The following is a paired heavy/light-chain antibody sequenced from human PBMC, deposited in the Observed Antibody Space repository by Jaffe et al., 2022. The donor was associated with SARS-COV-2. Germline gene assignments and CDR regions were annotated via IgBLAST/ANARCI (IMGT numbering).Light chain of an antibody. Sequence: QSALTQPASVSGSPGQSITISCTGTSSDIGDYNYVSWYRQYPGKAPKLLIYDVTNRASGISSRFSGSKSGNTASLTISGLQAEDEADYYCSSYTSGVLFGGGTKLTVL. CDR1: SSDIGDYNY. CDR2: DVT. CDR3: SSYTSGVL. V-gene: IGLV2-14*01. J-gene: IGLJ3*02.
Heavy chain of an antibody. CDR3: LPGGHWFDP. J-gene: IGHJ5*02. CDR2: TKSHRDGGTA. CDR1: ESTVNRAW. D-gene: IGHD3-16*01. V-gene: IGHV3-15*01. Sequence: RPVESGGDLVKPGGSLTLSCTVFESTVNRAWMSWVRQAPGKGLEWVGRTKSHRDGGTAEYATPVKGRFTILREDSKNMLFLHMSNLKLEDTAVYYCLPGGHWFDPWGQGTLVTVSS.